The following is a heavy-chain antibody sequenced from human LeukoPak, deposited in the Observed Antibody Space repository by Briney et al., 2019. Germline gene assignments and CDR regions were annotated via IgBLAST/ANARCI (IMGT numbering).Heavy chain of an antibody. CDR3: ARGVVAGSGSYLNWFDP. V-gene: IGHV1-8*01. Sequence: ASVKVSCKASGYTFTSYDINWVRQATGQGLEWMGWLNPNSGNTGYAQNFQGRVTMTRNISISTAYMELSSLRSEDTAVYYCARGVVAGSGSYLNWFDPWGQGTLVTVSS. D-gene: IGHD3-10*01. J-gene: IGHJ5*02. CDR1: GYTFTSYD. CDR2: LNPNSGNT.